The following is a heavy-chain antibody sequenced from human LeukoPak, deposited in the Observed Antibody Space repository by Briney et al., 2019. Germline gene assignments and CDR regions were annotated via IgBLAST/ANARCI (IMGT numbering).Heavy chain of an antibody. J-gene: IGHJ3*02. CDR2: INAGNGNT. CDR1: GYTFTSYA. D-gene: IGHD3-3*01. V-gene: IGHV1-3*01. CDR3: ARGHYDFWSGYTSDAFDI. Sequence: ASVNVSCKASGYTFTSYAMHWVRQAPGQRLEWMGWINAGNGNTKYSQKFQGRVTITRDTSASTAYMELSSLRSEDTAVYYCARGHYDFWSGYTSDAFDIWGQGTMVTVSS.